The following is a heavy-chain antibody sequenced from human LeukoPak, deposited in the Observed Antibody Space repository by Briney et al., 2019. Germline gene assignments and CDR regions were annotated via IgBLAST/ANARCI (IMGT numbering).Heavy chain of an antibody. V-gene: IGHV3-23*01. CDR1: GFTFSSYA. J-gene: IGHJ4*02. D-gene: IGHD1-26*01. CDR2: ISGSGGSA. CDR3: AKKASGIYFDY. Sequence: PGGSLRLSCAASGFTFSSYAMSWVRQAPGKGLEWVSGISGSGGSAYYTDSMKGRFTISRDNSKNTLYLQMNSLRAENTAVYYCAKKASGIYFDYWGQGTLVTVSS.